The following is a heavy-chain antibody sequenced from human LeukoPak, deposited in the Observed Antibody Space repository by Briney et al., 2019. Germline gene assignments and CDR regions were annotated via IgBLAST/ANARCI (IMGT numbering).Heavy chain of an antibody. CDR3: AKDRRPSLLRDVYYFDY. CDR1: GFTFSTYG. D-gene: IGHD2-15*01. CDR2: ISYDGTNK. Sequence: GTSLRLSCAASGFTFSTYGMHWVRQAPGKGLEWVAVISYDGTNKYYADSVKGRFTISRDNSKNTLYLQMNSLRTDDTAVYFCAKDRRPSLLRDVYYFDYWGQGPRSPSPQ. J-gene: IGHJ4*02. V-gene: IGHV3-30*18.